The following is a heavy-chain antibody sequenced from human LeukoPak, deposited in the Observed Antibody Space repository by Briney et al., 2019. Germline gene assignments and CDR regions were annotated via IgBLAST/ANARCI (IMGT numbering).Heavy chain of an antibody. CDR3: ATQPYGDRFDY. D-gene: IGHD4-17*01. J-gene: IGHJ4*02. Sequence: PGGSLRLSCAASGFTFRTYSMNWVRQAPGKGLEWVSAISGSGGSTYYADSVKGRFTNSRDNSKNTLYLQMNSLRAEDTAVYYCATQPYGDRFDYWGQGTLVTVSS. CDR2: ISGSGGST. V-gene: IGHV3-23*01. CDR1: GFTFRTYS.